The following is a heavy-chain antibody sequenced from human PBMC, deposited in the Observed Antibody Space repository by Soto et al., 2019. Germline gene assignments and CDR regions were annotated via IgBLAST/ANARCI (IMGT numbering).Heavy chain of an antibody. CDR1: GGSISSTNW. J-gene: IGHJ4*02. Sequence: QVQLQESGPGLVKPSWTLSLTCAVSGGSISSTNWWNWVRQPPGKGLEWIGEIDHSGSTNYNPSLKSRVTMSVDKPKNQFSLKLSSVTAADTAVYYCVRDSGNGWKDYWGQGTLVTVSS. V-gene: IGHV4-4*02. D-gene: IGHD6-19*01. CDR3: VRDSGNGWKDY. CDR2: IDHSGST.